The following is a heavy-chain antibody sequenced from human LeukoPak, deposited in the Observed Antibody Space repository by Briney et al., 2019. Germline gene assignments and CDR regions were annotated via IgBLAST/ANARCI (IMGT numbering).Heavy chain of an antibody. J-gene: IGHJ4*02. CDR3: ARAQYCGGDCYWSFDY. V-gene: IGHV3-21*01. CDR2: ISSSGTYI. Sequence: GGSLRLSCAASGFTFSSYSMNWVRQAPGKGLEWVSFISSSGTYIYYADSMKGRFTISRDNAKNSLYLQMNSLRDEDTAVYYCARAQYCGGDCYWSFDYWGQGTLVTVSS. CDR1: GFTFSSYS. D-gene: IGHD2-21*02.